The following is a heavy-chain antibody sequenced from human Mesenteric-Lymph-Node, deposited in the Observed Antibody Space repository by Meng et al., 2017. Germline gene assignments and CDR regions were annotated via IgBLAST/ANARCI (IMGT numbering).Heavy chain of an antibody. D-gene: IGHD1-7*01. J-gene: IGHJ4*02. CDR3: ARSTGTTYYFDY. V-gene: IGHV4-61*01. CDR1: GGSVSSGSYY. Sequence: VQLPGSGPGLVRPSETLSLTCTVSGGSVSSGSYYWSWIRQPPGKGLEWIGYIYYSGSTNYNPSLKSRVTISVDTSKNQFSLKLSSVTAADTAVYYCARSTGTTYYFDYWGQGTLVTVSS. CDR2: IYYSGST.